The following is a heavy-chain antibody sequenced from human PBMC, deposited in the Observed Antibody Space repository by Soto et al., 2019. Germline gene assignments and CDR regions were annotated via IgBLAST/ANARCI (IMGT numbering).Heavy chain of an antibody. CDR3: ARAPTPKAVQFWALQREHWCDP. D-gene: IGHD3-16*01. V-gene: IGHV1-8*01. CDR1: GYTFTSYD. J-gene: IGHJ5*02. Sequence: QVQLVQSGAEVKKPGASVRVSCKASGYTFTSYDINWVRQATGQGLEWMGWMNPNSGITDFAQKFQGRNTMTANTSIRTAYMELGSLRSEDTAVYYCARAPTPKAVQFWALQREHWCDPWGQGTLVTVSS. CDR2: MNPNSGIT.